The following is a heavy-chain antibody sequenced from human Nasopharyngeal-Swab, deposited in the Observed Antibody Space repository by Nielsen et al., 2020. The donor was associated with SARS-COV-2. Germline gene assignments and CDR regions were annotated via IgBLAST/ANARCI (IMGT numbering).Heavy chain of an antibody. V-gene: IGHV1-58*01. CDR1: GVTFTSSA. J-gene: IGHJ4*02. CDR3: AAAASYDSSGYYSDY. Sequence: SVKVSCKASGVTFTSSAVQWVRQARGQRLEWIGWIVVGSGNTNYAQKFQERVTITRDMSTSTAYMELSSLRSEDTAVYYCAAAASYDSSGYYSDYWGQGTLVTVSS. CDR2: IVVGSGNT. D-gene: IGHD3-22*01.